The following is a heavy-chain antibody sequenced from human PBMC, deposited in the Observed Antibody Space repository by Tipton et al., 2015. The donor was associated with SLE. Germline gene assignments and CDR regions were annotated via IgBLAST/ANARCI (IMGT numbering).Heavy chain of an antibody. V-gene: IGHV3-7*03. CDR2: IKQDGNEK. Sequence: SLRLSCVTSGSTFSSYWMTWVRHGPGKGLEWVANIKQDGNEKNFVDSVKGRFTIARDNAKNSLYLQMNSLRAEDTAVYYCASLRFYGDYDLGRWGQGALVTVSS. J-gene: IGHJ4*02. CDR3: ASLRFYGDYDLGR. D-gene: IGHD4-17*01. CDR1: GSTFSSYW.